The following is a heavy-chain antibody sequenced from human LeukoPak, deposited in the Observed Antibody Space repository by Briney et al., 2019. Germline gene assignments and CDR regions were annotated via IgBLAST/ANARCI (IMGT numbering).Heavy chain of an antibody. CDR2: IIPIFGTA. CDR1: GCTFSSYA. Sequence: SVKVSCKASGCTFSSYAISWVRQAPGQGLDWMGGIIPIFGTANYAQKFQGRVTITADESTSTAYMELSSLRSEDTAVYYCARETRSGSYWKAWRFDIWGQGTMVTISS. D-gene: IGHD1-26*01. J-gene: IGHJ3*02. CDR3: ARETRSGSYWKAWRFDI. V-gene: IGHV1-69*01.